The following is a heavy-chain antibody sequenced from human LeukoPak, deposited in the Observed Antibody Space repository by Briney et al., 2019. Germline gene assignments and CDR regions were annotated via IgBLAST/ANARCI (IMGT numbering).Heavy chain of an antibody. CDR3: ARDPRGTYYSDY. CDR2: INPNSGVT. Sequence: ASVKVSCKTSGYTFTAYYIHWARQAPGQGLEWMGWINPNSGVTKNAQKFDRVTMTRDTSISTAYLELGSLRSDDTAVYYCARDPRGTYYSDYWGQGSLVTVSS. CDR1: GYTFTAYY. V-gene: IGHV1-2*02. J-gene: IGHJ4*02. D-gene: IGHD1-26*01.